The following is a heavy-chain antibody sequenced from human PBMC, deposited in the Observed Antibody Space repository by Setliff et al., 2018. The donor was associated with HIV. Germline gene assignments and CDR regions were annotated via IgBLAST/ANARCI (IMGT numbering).Heavy chain of an antibody. CDR2: IKQDGSEK. CDR3: ARDPGSGWYVNRYLDY. V-gene: IGHV3-7*01. CDR1: GFTFSSYV. J-gene: IGHJ4*02. Sequence: GGSLRLSCAASGFTFSSYVMHWVRQAPGKGLEWVANIKQDGSEKYYVDSVTGRFTISRDNAKNSLYLQMNSLRAEDTAVYYCARDPGSGWYVNRYLDYWGQGTLVTVSS. D-gene: IGHD6-19*01.